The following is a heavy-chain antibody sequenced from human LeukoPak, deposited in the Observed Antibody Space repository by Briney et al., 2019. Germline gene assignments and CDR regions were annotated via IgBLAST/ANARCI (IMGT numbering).Heavy chain of an antibody. CDR1: GYNLTELS. CDR3: ASSPTPLSYITMVRGVMRPYYYYGMDV. CDR2: FDPEDGET. J-gene: IGHJ6*04. D-gene: IGHD3-10*01. V-gene: IGHV1-24*01. Sequence: ASVKVSCKVSGYNLTELSMHWVRQAPGKGLEWMGGFDPEDGETIYAQKFQGRVTMTEDTSTDTAYMELSSLRSEDTAVYYCASSPTPLSYITMVRGVMRPYYYYGMDVWGKGTTVTVSS.